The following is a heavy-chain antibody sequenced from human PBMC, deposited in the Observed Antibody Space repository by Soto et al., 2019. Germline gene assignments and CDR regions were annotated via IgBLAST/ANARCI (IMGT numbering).Heavy chain of an antibody. V-gene: IGHV4-59*08. J-gene: IGHJ6*02. CDR1: GGSITSYY. Sequence: QVQLQESGPRLVRPSETLSLTCSVSGGSITSYYWSWIRQPPGEGLEWIGYIYYTGRTNYNPSLKGRVTILVDTSKHQFSLKLSSVTAADTAIYYCASHETYGSSRYYYYGMDVWGPGTTVTVSS. CDR3: ASHETYGSSRYYYYGMDV. D-gene: IGHD3-10*01. CDR2: IYYTGRT.